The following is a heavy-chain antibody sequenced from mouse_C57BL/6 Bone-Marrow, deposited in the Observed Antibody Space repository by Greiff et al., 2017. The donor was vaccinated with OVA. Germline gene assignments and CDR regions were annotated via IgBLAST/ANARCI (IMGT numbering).Heavy chain of an antibody. V-gene: IGHV1-82*01. CDR1: GYAFSSSW. CDR3: AQEDGYYYAMDY. J-gene: IGHJ4*01. CDR2: IYPGDGDT. D-gene: IGHD2-3*01. Sequence: VQLQQSGPELVKPGASVKISCKASGYAFSSSWLNWVKQRPGKGLEWIGRIYPGDGDTNYNGKFKGKATLTADKSSSTAYMQLSSLTSEDSAVYFCAQEDGYYYAMDYWGQGTSVTVSS.